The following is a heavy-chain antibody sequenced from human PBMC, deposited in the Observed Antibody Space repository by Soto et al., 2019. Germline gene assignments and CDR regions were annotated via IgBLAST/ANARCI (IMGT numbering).Heavy chain of an antibody. CDR1: GGSISGSY. Sequence: PSETLSLTCSVSGGSISGSYWSWIRQSPGKGLEWLGYVYYTGSTNYSPSLRSRVSISVDTSKNQFSLTLTSVTAADTAVYYCAREDSYGWSGESLDVWGQGTTVTVSS. CDR2: VYYTGST. CDR3: AREDSYGWSGESLDV. V-gene: IGHV4-59*12. J-gene: IGHJ6*02. D-gene: IGHD6-19*01.